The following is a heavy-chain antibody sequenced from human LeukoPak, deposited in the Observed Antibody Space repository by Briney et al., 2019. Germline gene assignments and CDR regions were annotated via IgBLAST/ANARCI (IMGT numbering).Heavy chain of an antibody. J-gene: IGHJ4*02. D-gene: IGHD3-22*01. CDR1: GFTFSSYS. Sequence: GGSLRLSCAASGFTFSSYSMNWVRQAPGKGLEWVSYISSSSSTIYYADSVKGRFTISRDNAKNSLYLQMNSLRAEDTAVYYCARQDNSGYFDYWGQGTLVTVSS. CDR3: ARQDNSGYFDY. V-gene: IGHV3-48*01. CDR2: ISSSSSTI.